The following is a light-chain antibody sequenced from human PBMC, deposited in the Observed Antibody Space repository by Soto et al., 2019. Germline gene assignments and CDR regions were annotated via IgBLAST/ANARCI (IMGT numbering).Light chain of an antibody. V-gene: IGLV1-51*01. CDR3: GTWYSRLSAYV. Sequence: QSVLTQPPSVSAAPGQKVTISCSGSSSNIGNNYVSWYQQLPGTAPKLLIYDNNKRPSGIPDRFSGSKSGTSATLGITGLQTGDEADYYCGTWYSRLSAYVFGTGTKVTV. CDR2: DNN. CDR1: SSNIGNNY. J-gene: IGLJ1*01.